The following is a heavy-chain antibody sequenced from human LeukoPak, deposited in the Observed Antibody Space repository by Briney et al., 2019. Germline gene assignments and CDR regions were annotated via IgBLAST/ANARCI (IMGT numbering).Heavy chain of an antibody. D-gene: IGHD3-22*01. CDR3: ARDRRHWDYYDSSGYLPTEYFQH. Sequence: SVKVSCKASGYTFTSYAISWVRQAPGQGLEWMGGIIPIFGTANYAQKFQGRVTITADESTSTAYMELSSLRSEDTAVYYCARDRRHWDYYDSSGYLPTEYFQHWGQGTLVTVSS. CDR2: IIPIFGTA. J-gene: IGHJ1*01. V-gene: IGHV1-69*13. CDR1: GYTFTSYA.